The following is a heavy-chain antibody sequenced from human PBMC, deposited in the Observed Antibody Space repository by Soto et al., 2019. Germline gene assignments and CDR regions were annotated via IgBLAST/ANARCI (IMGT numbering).Heavy chain of an antibody. CDR1: GFTFSNYA. CDR2: ISGSGGST. CDR3: AKRRSFDWRAMDV. Sequence: EVQLLESGGGLVQPGGSLRLSCAASGFTFSNYAMNWVRQAPGKWLEWVSGISGSGGSTYYADTVKGRFTISRDSSKTTLYLQMNSLSAAATAVYYCAKRRSFDWRAMDVWGQGTTVTVSS. V-gene: IGHV3-23*01. D-gene: IGHD3-9*01. J-gene: IGHJ6*02.